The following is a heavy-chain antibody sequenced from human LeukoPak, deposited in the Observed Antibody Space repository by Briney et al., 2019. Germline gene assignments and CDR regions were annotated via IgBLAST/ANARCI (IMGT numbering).Heavy chain of an antibody. J-gene: IGHJ3*02. Sequence: ASVKVSCKASGGTFSSYAISWVRQAPGQGLEWMGWINPNSGGTNYAQKFQGRVTMTRDTSISTAYMELSRLRSDDTAVYYCARSSDDAFDIWGQGTMVTVSS. V-gene: IGHV1-2*02. CDR2: INPNSGGT. CDR1: GGTFSSYA. CDR3: ARSSDDAFDI. D-gene: IGHD6-19*01.